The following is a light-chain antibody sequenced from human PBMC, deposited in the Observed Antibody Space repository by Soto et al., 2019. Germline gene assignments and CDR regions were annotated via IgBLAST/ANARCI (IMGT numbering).Light chain of an antibody. V-gene: IGKV4-1*01. CDR2: WAS. CDR3: QQYYSFPLT. Sequence: DIVMTQSPDSLAVSLGERATINCKSSQSVLYSSNNKNFLAWYQQRPGQPPKLLIYWASNRESGVPGRFSGSGSGTDFTLTISSLQAEDVAVYYCQQYYSFPLTFGGGTKVDIK. J-gene: IGKJ4*01. CDR1: QSVLYSSNNKNF.